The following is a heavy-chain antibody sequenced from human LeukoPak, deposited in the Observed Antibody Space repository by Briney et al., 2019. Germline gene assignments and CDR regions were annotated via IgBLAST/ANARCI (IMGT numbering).Heavy chain of an antibody. CDR2: ISAYNGNT. CDR1: GYTFTGYY. Sequence: ASVKVSCKASGYTFTGYYMHWVRQAPGQGLEWMGWISAYNGNTNYAQKLQGRVTMTTDTSTSTAYMELRSLRSDDTAVYYCARVFTMIVVVIERYYYYYMDVWGKGTTVTISS. CDR3: ARVFTMIVVVIERYYYYYMDV. D-gene: IGHD3-22*01. J-gene: IGHJ6*03. V-gene: IGHV1-18*04.